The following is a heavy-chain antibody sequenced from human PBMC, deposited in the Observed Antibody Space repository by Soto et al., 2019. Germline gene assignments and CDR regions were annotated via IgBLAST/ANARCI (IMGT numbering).Heavy chain of an antibody. CDR3: ASSYYYDSSGYYYVEYFQH. D-gene: IGHD3-22*01. V-gene: IGHV3-11*01. J-gene: IGHJ1*01. Sequence: GGSLRLSCAASGFTFSDYYMSWIRQAPGKGLEWVSYISSSGSTIYYADSVKGRFTISRDNAKNSLYLQMNSLRAEDTAVYYCASSYYYDSSGYYYVEYFQHWGQGTLVTVS. CDR2: ISSSGSTI. CDR1: GFTFSDYY.